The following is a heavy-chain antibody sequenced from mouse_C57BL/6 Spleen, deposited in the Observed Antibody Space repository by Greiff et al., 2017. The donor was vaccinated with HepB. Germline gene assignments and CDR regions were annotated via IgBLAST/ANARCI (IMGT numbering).Heavy chain of an antibody. CDR1: GFTFTDYY. CDR3: ARPSYYSNLFAY. D-gene: IGHD2-5*01. J-gene: IGHJ3*01. Sequence: EVKLMESGGGLVQPGGSLSLSCAASGFTFTDYYMSWVRQPPGKALEWLGFIRNKANGYTTEYSASVKGRFTISRDNSQSILYLQMNALRAEDSATYYCARPSYYSNLFAYWGQGTLVTVSA. V-gene: IGHV7-3*01. CDR2: IRNKANGYTT.